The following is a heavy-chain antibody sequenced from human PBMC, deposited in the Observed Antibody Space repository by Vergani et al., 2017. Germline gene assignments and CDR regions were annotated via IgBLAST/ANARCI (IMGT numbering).Heavy chain of an antibody. J-gene: IGHJ4*02. CDR1: FDSIRNLY. Sequence: QVQLQESGPGLVKSSETLSLTCSVSFDSIRNLYCNWIRQPPGKGLEWIGSIHYSENTNYNPSLKTRVTISVDTSKNQFSLTLTSVTAADTAVYFCARQRPGSGWSPGDFDDWGQGILVTVSS. D-gene: IGHD6-19*01. CDR2: IHYSENT. CDR3: ARQRPGSGWSPGDFDD. V-gene: IGHV4-59*11.